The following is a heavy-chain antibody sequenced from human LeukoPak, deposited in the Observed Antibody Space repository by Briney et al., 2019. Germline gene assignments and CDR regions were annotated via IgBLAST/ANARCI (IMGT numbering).Heavy chain of an antibody. Sequence: KPGESLKISCKGSGYSFTSYWIGWVRQMPGKGLEWMGIIYPGDSDTRYSPSFQGQVTISADKSISTAYLQWSSLKASDTAMYYCASPSICSGGSCYRDDAFDIWGQGTMVTVPS. V-gene: IGHV5-51*01. J-gene: IGHJ3*02. CDR2: IYPGDSDT. D-gene: IGHD2-15*01. CDR3: ASPSICSGGSCYRDDAFDI. CDR1: GYSFTSYW.